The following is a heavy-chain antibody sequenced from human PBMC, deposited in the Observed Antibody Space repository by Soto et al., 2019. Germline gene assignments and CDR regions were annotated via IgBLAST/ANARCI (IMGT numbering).Heavy chain of an antibody. CDR2: IRSKANSYAT. CDR3: TRPQVKQWLVRPYYYYGMDV. Sequence: GGSLRLSCAASGFTFSGSAMHWVRQASGKGLEWVGRIRSKANSYATAYAASVKGRFTISRDDSKNTAYLQMNSLKTEDTAVYYCTRPQVKQWLVRPYYYYGMDVWGQGTTVTVSS. V-gene: IGHV3-73*01. D-gene: IGHD6-19*01. CDR1: GFTFSGSA. J-gene: IGHJ6*02.